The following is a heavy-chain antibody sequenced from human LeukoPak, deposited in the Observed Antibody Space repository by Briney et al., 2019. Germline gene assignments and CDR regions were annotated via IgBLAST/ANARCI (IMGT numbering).Heavy chain of an antibody. Sequence: PGGSLRLSCAASGFTFSSYAMHWVRQAPGKGLEWVAVISYDGSNKYYADSVKGRFTISRDNSKNTLYLQMNSLRAEDTAVYYCARDLVMVRGAMDVWGKGTTVTVSS. CDR2: ISYDGSNK. J-gene: IGHJ6*04. V-gene: IGHV3-30*04. CDR1: GFTFSSYA. CDR3: ARDLVMVRGAMDV. D-gene: IGHD3-10*01.